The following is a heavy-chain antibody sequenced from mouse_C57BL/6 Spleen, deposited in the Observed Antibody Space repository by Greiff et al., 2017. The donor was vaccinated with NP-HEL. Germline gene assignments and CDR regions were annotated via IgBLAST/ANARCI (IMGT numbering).Heavy chain of an antibody. CDR2: IHPNSGSN. J-gene: IGHJ3*01. V-gene: IGHV1-64*01. CDR1: GYTLTSYW. D-gene: IGHD4-1*01. Sequence: QVQLQQPGAELVKPGASVKLSCKASGYTLTSYWMHWVKQRPGQGLEWIGMIHPNSGSNNYNEKFKSKVTLTVDKSSSPAHMQLSSLTSEDAAVYYCAGEANGGAWFAYWGQGALVTDAA. CDR3: AGEANGGAWFAY.